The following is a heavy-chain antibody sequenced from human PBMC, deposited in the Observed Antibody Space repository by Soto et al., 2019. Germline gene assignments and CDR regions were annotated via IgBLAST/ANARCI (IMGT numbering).Heavy chain of an antibody. D-gene: IGHD2-2*01. CDR3: ASDVVVPAAMFHYYYGMDV. CDR1: GYTFTSYG. Sequence: ASVKVSCKASGYTFTSYGISLVRKATGQGLEWMGWISAYNGNTNYAQKLQGRVTMTTDTSTSTAYMELRSLRSDDTAVYYCASDVVVPAAMFHYYYGMDVWGQGTTVTVSS. V-gene: IGHV1-18*01. CDR2: ISAYNGNT. J-gene: IGHJ6*02.